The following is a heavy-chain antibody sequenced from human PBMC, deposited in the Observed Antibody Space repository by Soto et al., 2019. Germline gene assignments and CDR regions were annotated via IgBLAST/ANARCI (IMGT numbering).Heavy chain of an antibody. J-gene: IGHJ4*02. CDR3: ARAGGLGAVAVDY. D-gene: IGHD6-19*01. CDR1: GGSISRGGYS. CDR2: MYHSGST. Sequence: SETLSLTCAVSGGSISRGGYSWSWIRQPPGKGLEWIGYMYHSGSTYYNPSLKSRVTISIDRSKNQFSLKLSSVTAADTAVYYCARAGGLGAVAVDYWGQGTLVTVSS. V-gene: IGHV4-30-2*01.